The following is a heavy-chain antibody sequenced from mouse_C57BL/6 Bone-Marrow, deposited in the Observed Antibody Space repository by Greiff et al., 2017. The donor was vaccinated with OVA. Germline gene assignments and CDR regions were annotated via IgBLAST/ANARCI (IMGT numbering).Heavy chain of an antibody. Sequence: QVQLKQSGAELARPGASVKLSCKASGYTFTSYGISWVKQRTGQGLEWIGEIYPRSGNTYYNQKFKGKATLTADKSSSTAYMQLSSLTSEDSAVYYCAWGLLRGMDYWGQGTSVTVSS. CDR1: GYTFTSYG. V-gene: IGHV1-81*01. J-gene: IGHJ4*01. D-gene: IGHD2-3*01. CDR3: AWGLLRGMDY. CDR2: IYPRSGNT.